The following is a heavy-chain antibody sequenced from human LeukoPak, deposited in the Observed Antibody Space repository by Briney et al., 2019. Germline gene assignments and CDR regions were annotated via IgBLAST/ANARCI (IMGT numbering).Heavy chain of an antibody. Sequence: GESLKISCKGTGYSFTSYWIGWVRQMRGKGLEWMGSIYPGDSDIRYSPSFQGQVTISADKSISTAYLQWSSLKASDTAMYYCANTRFKNLFDAFDIWGQGTMVTVSS. CDR1: GYSFTSYW. CDR3: ANTRFKNLFDAFDI. V-gene: IGHV5-51*01. D-gene: IGHD1-14*01. CDR2: IYPGDSDI. J-gene: IGHJ3*02.